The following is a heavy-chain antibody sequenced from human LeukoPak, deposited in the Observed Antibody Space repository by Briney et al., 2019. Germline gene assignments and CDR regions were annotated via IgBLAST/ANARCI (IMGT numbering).Heavy chain of an antibody. CDR2: INHSGST. J-gene: IGHJ5*02. V-gene: IGHV4-34*01. D-gene: IGHD2-2*01. Sequence: KASETLSLTCAVYGGSFSGYYWSWIRQPPGKGLEWIGEINHSGSTNYNPSLKSRVTISVDTSKNQFSLKLSSVTAADTAVYYCARVEKDIVVVPAARWFDPWGQGTLVTVFS. CDR3: ARVEKDIVVVPAARWFDP. CDR1: GGSFSGYY.